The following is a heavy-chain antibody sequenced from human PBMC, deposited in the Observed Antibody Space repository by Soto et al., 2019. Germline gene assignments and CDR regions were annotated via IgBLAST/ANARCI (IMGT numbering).Heavy chain of an antibody. CDR1: GGSISSGDYY. V-gene: IGHV4-30-4*01. CDR2: IYYSGST. Sequence: PSETLSLTCTVSGGSISSGDYYWSWIRQPPGKGLEWIGYIYYSGSTYYNPSLKSRVTISVDTSKNQFSLKLSSVTAADTAVYYCARGLTTRPQIWFDPWGQGTLVTVSS. CDR3: ARGLTTRPQIWFDP. D-gene: IGHD4-17*01. J-gene: IGHJ5*02.